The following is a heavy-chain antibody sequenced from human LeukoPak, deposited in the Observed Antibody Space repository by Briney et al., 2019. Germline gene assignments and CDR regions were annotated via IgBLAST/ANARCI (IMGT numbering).Heavy chain of an antibody. D-gene: IGHD1-26*01. Sequence: GGSLRLSCAASGLTFSSYGMHWVRQAPGKGLEWVAVISYDGSNKYYADSVKGRFTISRDNSKNTLYLQMNSLRAEDTAVYYCAKDRWDLGVYYGMDVWGKGTTVTVSS. V-gene: IGHV3-30*18. CDR3: AKDRWDLGVYYGMDV. J-gene: IGHJ6*04. CDR1: GLTFSSYG. CDR2: ISYDGSNK.